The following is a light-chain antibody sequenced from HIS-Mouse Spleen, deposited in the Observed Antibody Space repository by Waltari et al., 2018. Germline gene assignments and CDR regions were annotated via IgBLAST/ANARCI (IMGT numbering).Light chain of an antibody. CDR2: GAS. CDR3: QQYGSSPT. V-gene: IGKV3-20*01. CDR1: QSVSSSY. Sequence: EIVLTQSPGTLSLSPGERATLSSRASQSVSSSYLAWYQQKPGQAPRPLIYGASSRATGIPDRFSGSGSGTDFTLTISRLEPEDFAVYYCQQYGSSPTFGQGTKLEIK. J-gene: IGKJ2*01.